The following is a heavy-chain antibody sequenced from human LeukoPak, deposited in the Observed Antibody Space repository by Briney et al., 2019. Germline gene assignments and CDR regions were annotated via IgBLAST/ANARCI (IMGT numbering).Heavy chain of an antibody. Sequence: SQTLSLTCTVSGGSITSSYYWSWIRQPAGKGLEWIGRIYTSGSTNYNPSLKGRVTISVDTSKNQFSLKLSSAAAADTAVYYCARGSGSTDDYWGQGTLVTVSS. D-gene: IGHD1-26*01. CDR2: IYTSGST. CDR1: GGSITSSYY. CDR3: ARGSGSTDDY. V-gene: IGHV4-61*02. J-gene: IGHJ4*02.